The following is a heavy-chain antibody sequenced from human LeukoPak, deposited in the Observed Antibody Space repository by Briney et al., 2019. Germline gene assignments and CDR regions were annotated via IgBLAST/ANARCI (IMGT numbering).Heavy chain of an antibody. V-gene: IGHV4-34*01. CDR2: INHSGGT. CDR1: GGSFSGYY. J-gene: IGHJ2*01. Sequence: SETLSLTCAVYGGSFSGYYWSWIRQPPGKGLEWIGEINHSGGTNYNPSLKSRVTISVDTSKNQFSLKLSSVTAADTAVYYCATSYSRNPYWYFDLWGRGTLVTVSS. D-gene: IGHD6-13*01. CDR3: ATSYSRNPYWYFDL.